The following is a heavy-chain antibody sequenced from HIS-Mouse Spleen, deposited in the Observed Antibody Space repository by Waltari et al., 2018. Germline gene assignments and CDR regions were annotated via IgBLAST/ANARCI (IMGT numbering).Heavy chain of an antibody. V-gene: IGHV2-5*02. CDR1: GFSLSTSRVG. D-gene: IGHD3-22*01. Sequence: QITLKESGPTLVKPTQTLTLTCTFPGFSLSTSRVGLGWIRQPPGKALEWLALIYWDDDKRYSPSLKSRLTITKDTSKNQVVLTMTNMDPVDTATYYCAHRPYYYDSSGRHTDAFDIWGQGTMVTVSS. CDR2: IYWDDDK. J-gene: IGHJ3*02. CDR3: AHRPYYYDSSGRHTDAFDI.